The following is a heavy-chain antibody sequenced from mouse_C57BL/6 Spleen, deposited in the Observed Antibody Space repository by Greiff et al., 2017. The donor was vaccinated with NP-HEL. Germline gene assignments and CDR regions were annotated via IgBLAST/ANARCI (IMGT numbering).Heavy chain of an antibody. D-gene: IGHD2-1*01. CDR1: GYTFTSYW. CDR3: ARIYYGNYIDY. Sequence: QVQLQQPGADLVRPGSSVKLSCKASGYTFTSYWMHWVQQSPIQGLEWIGNIDTSASETHYNYKFKDKATLTVDKSTSTAYMQLSSLASGDSAIYYCARIYYGNYIDYWGQGTTLTVSS. CDR2: IDTSASET. J-gene: IGHJ2*01. V-gene: IGHV1-52*01.